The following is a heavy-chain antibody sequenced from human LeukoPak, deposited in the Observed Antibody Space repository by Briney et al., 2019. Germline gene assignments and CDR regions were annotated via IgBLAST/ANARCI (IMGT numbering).Heavy chain of an antibody. V-gene: IGHV1-18*01. CDR1: GYTCIDYG. D-gene: IGHD6-13*01. Sequence: RASVRVSCKASGYTCIDYGISWVRQAPGHGLEWMGWLNVYNGDTNYAQNLQGRLTMTTDKSTSTVYMELRSLRSDDTAVYYCARPKTEAAGYYFDYWGQGTLVTVSS. J-gene: IGHJ4*02. CDR3: ARPKTEAAGYYFDY. CDR2: LNVYNGDT.